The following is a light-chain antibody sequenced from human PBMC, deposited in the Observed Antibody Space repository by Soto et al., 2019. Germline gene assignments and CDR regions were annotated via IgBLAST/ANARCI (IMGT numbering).Light chain of an antibody. CDR2: DAS. CDR3: QLYGFSPRWT. CDR1: QRVASD. Sequence: VLTQSPGTLSLSPGEGATLSCRASQRVASDLAWYLQKPGQPPRLLIYDASIRATGIPDRISGSGSGTDFTLTISRLEPEDSAVYYCQLYGFSPRWTFGQGTKVEIK. J-gene: IGKJ1*01. V-gene: IGKV3-20*01.